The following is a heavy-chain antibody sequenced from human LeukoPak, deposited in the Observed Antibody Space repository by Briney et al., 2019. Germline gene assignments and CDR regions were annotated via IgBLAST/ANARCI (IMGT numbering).Heavy chain of an antibody. Sequence: ASVKVSCKASGYIFTGYYMHWVRQAPGQGLEWMGWINPNSGGTNYAHKFQGRVAMTRDTSISTAYMELSRLRSDDTAVYYCARDRPPQLVRPFDYWGQGTLVTVSS. J-gene: IGHJ4*02. CDR2: INPNSGGT. CDR1: GYIFTGYY. V-gene: IGHV1-2*07. D-gene: IGHD6-13*01. CDR3: ARDRPPQLVRPFDY.